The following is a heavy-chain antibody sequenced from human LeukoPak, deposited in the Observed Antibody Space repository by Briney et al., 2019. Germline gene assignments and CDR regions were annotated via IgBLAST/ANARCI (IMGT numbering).Heavy chain of an antibody. CDR1: GGSISSHS. V-gene: IGHV4-4*07. CDR3: VRGLYDSTTYRAFHI. Sequence: PSETLSLTCTVSGGSISSHSWNLIRLPAGKGLEWIGRIYSSGSTNSNPSLKSRVTMSVDTSKNQFSLMLSSVTAADTAVYYCVRGLYDSTTYRAFHIWGQGTMVTVSS. CDR2: IYSSGST. J-gene: IGHJ3*02. D-gene: IGHD2/OR15-2a*01.